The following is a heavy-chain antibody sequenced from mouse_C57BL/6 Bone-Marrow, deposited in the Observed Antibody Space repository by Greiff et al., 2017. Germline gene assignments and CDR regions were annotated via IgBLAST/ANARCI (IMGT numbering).Heavy chain of an antibody. CDR2: FYPGSGSI. J-gene: IGHJ1*03. V-gene: IGHV1-62-2*01. CDR3: ARHEDEAGTGWYFDV. CDR1: GYTFTEYS. Sequence: QVQLKQSGAELVKPGASVKLSCKASGYTFTEYSIHWVKQRSGQGLEWIGWFYPGSGSIKYNEKFKDKATLTADKSSSTVYMELSRLTSEDSAFYFCARHEDEAGTGWYFDVWGTGTTVTVSS. D-gene: IGHD4-1*01.